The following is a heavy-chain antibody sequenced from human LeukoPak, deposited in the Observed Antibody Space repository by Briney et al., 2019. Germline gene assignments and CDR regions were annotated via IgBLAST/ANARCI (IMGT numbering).Heavy chain of an antibody. V-gene: IGHV3-53*01. CDR2: IYSGGST. D-gene: IGHD3-22*01. CDR3: AREERVYYYDSSGSDPTGAFDI. J-gene: IGHJ3*02. Sequence: GGSLRLSCAASGFTVSSNYMSWVRQAPGKGLEWVSVIYSGGSTYYADSVKGRFTISRDNSKNTLYLQMNSLRAEDTAVYYCAREERVYYYDSSGSDPTGAFDIWGQGTMVTVSS. CDR1: GFTVSSNY.